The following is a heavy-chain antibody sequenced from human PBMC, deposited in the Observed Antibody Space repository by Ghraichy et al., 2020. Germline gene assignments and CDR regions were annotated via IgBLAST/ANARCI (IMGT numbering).Heavy chain of an antibody. CDR1: GGSISSYY. CDR3: ARGGYNWNDGGVDY. CDR2: IYYSGST. V-gene: IGHV4-59*01. D-gene: IGHD1-20*01. Sequence: SETLSLTCTVSGGSISSYYWSWIRQPPGKGLEWIGYIYYSGSTNYNPSLKSRVTISVDTSKNQFSLKLSSVTAADTAVYYCARGGYNWNDGGVDYWGQGTLVTVSS. J-gene: IGHJ4*02.